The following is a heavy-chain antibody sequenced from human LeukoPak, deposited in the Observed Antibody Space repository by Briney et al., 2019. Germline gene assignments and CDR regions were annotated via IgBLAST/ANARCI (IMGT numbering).Heavy chain of an antibody. J-gene: IGHJ5*01. D-gene: IGHD3-22*01. CDR3: AKDRPNFHENSGHYYRRDGDS. CDR1: GFTFYMYA. V-gene: IGHV3-23*01. Sequence: GGSLRLSCQASGFTFYMYAMSWVRQAPGKGLEWVASLCGTAGCTFYPDSVKGRFTISRDNSKNVLYLRMNSLTAEDTAIYYCAKDRPNFHENSGHYYRRDGDSWGQGTLVTVSS. CDR2: LCGTAGCT.